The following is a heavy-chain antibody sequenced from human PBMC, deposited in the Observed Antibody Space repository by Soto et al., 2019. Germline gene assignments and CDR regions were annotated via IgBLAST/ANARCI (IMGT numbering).Heavy chain of an antibody. V-gene: IGHV1-69*01. CDR3: ASAGNYYGGNSGLNY. Sequence: QVQLVQSGAEVKKPGSSVKVSCKASGGTFSSYAISWVRQAPGQGLEWMGGIIPIFGTANYAQKFQGRVTITADESTSTAYMELSSPRSEDTAVYYCASAGNYYGGNSGLNYWGQGTLVTVSS. CDR1: GGTFSSYA. J-gene: IGHJ4*02. CDR2: IIPIFGTA. D-gene: IGHD4-17*01.